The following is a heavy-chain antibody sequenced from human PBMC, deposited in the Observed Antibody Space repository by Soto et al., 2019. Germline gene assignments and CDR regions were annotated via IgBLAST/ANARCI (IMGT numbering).Heavy chain of an antibody. CDR3: AGSAAAGLNWFDP. V-gene: IGHV3-66*01. J-gene: IGHJ5*02. D-gene: IGHD6-13*01. CDR1: GFTVSSNY. CDR2: IYSGGST. Sequence: PGESLKISCAASGFTVSSNYMSWVRQAPGKGLEWVSVIYSGGSTYYADSVKGRFTISRDNSKNTLYLQMNSLRAEDTAVYYCAGSAAAGLNWFDPWGQGTLVTVSS.